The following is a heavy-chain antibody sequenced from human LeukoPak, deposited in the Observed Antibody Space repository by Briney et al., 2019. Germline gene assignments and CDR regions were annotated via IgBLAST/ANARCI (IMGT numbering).Heavy chain of an antibody. CDR2: IYTSGST. CDR1: GGSISSGSYY. J-gene: IGHJ5*02. V-gene: IGHV4-61*02. CDR3: ARGVVGATSNWFDP. D-gene: IGHD1-26*01. Sequence: SQTLSLACTVSGGSISSGSYYWSWIRQPAGKGLEWIGRIYTSGSTNYNPSLKSRVTISVDTSKNQFSLKLSSVTAADTAVYYYARGVVGATSNWFDPWGQGTLVTVSS.